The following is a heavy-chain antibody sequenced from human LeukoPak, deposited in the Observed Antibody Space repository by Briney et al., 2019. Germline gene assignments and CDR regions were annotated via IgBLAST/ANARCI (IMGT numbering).Heavy chain of an antibody. Sequence: ASVKVSCKASGGTFSSYAISWVRQAPGQGLEWMGGIIPIFGTANYAQKFQGRVTITTDESTSTAYMELSSLRSEDTAVYYCARDGYYDYVWGSYRTNWLDPWGQGTLVTVSS. J-gene: IGHJ5*02. CDR2: IIPIFGTA. D-gene: IGHD3-16*02. V-gene: IGHV1-69*05. CDR3: ARDGYYDYVWGSYRTNWLDP. CDR1: GGTFSSYA.